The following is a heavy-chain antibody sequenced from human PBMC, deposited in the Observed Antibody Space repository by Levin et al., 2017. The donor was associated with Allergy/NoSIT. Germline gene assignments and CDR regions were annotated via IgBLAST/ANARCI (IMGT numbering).Heavy chain of an antibody. Sequence: PGGSLRLSCAASGFTFTNAWMTWVRQAPGKGLEWVGRIKSKTDDGPIDYAAPVKGRFTISRDDSKNTLYLQMNSLKTEDTAVYYCTRYQRTTLRFDPWGQGTLVTVSS. D-gene: IGHD1-7*01. V-gene: IGHV3-15*01. J-gene: IGHJ5*02. CDR1: GFTFTNAW. CDR2: IKSKTDDGPI. CDR3: TRYQRTTLRFDP.